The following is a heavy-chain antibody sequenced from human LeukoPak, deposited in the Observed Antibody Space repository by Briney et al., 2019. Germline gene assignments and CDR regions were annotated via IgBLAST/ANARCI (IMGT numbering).Heavy chain of an antibody. CDR1: GFTFRNYA. V-gene: IGHV3-11*01. J-gene: IGHJ5*02. CDR2: ISSSGSTI. Sequence: GGSLRLSCAASGFTFRNYAMIWVRQAPGKGLEWVSYISSSGSTIYYADSVKGRFTISRDNAKNSLYLQMNSLRAEDTAVYYCARGSSSWYGFDPWGQGTLVTVSS. CDR3: ARGSSSWYGFDP. D-gene: IGHD6-13*01.